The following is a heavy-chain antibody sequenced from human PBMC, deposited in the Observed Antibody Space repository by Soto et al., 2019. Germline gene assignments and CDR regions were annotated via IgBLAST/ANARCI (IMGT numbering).Heavy chain of an antibody. CDR3: ARSIAAAGAKYFQH. Sequence: SETLSLTCAVYGGSFSGYYWSWIRQPPGKGLEWIGEINHSGSTNYNPSLESRVTISVDTSKNQFSLKLSSVTAADTAVYYCARSIAAAGAKYFQHWGQGTLVTVS. V-gene: IGHV4-34*01. D-gene: IGHD6-13*01. J-gene: IGHJ1*01. CDR1: GGSFSGYY. CDR2: INHSGST.